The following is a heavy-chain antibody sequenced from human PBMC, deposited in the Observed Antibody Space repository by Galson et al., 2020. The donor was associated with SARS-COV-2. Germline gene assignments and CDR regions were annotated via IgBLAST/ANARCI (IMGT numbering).Heavy chain of an antibody. D-gene: IGHD6-6*01. J-gene: IGHJ6*03. CDR1: GFTFSSYD. V-gene: IGHV3-13*01. Sequence: GESLKISCAASGFTFSSYDMHWVRQATGKGLEWVSAIGTAGDTYYPGSVKGRFTISRENAKNSLYLQMNSLRAGDTAVYYCARGDHSSSSPFGYYYYYMDVWGKGTTVTVSS. CDR2: IGTAGDT. CDR3: ARGDHSSSSPFGYYYYYMDV.